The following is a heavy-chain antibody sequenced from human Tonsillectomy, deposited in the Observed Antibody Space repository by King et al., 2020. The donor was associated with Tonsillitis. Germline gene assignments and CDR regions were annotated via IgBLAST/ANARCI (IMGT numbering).Heavy chain of an antibody. CDR2: ISFDGSSK. CDR1: GFTFSSYA. V-gene: IGHV3-30-3*01. CDR3: ARPLGFRGYNYGWDYYYYYGMDV. D-gene: IGHD5-18*01. J-gene: IGHJ6*02. Sequence: HVQLVESGGGVVQPGRSLRLSCAASGFTFSSYALHWVRQAPGKGLEWVAVISFDGSSKYYADSVKGRFTISRDSSKNTLYLQMNSLRPEDTAVYYCARPLGFRGYNYGWDYYYYYGMDVWGQGTTVTVSS.